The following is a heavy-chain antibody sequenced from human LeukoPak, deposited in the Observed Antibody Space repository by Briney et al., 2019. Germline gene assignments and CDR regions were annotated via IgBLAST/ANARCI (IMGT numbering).Heavy chain of an antibody. CDR1: GYTFTSYG. CDR2: ISAYNGNT. J-gene: IGHJ4*02. CDR3: ARETVGDGDVDY. Sequence: ASVTVSCTASGYTFTSYGISWVRQAPGQGLEWMGWISAYNGNTNYAQKLQGRVTITTDTSTSTAYMELRSLRSDDTALYYFARETVGDGDVDYWGQGTLVPVS. V-gene: IGHV1-18*01. D-gene: IGHD3-10*01.